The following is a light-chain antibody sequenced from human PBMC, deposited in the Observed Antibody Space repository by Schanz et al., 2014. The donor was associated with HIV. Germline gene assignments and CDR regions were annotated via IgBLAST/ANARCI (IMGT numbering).Light chain of an antibody. J-gene: IGLJ2*01. Sequence: QSALTQPPSASGSPGQSVTISCAGTRGDIGSYNYVSWYQQRPGKAPRLLISEVNKRPSGVPDRFSGSKSDNTASLTVSGLQTEDEADYYCTSYAGSLRLVFGGGTKLTVL. CDR3: TSYAGSLRLV. V-gene: IGLV2-8*01. CDR2: EVN. CDR1: RGDIGSYNY.